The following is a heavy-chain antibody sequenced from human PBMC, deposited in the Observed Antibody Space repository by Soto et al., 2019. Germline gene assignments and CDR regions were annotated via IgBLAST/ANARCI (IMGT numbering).Heavy chain of an antibody. V-gene: IGHV4-39*01. CDR2: IYYSGST. Sequence: QLQLQESGPGLVKPSETLSLTCTVSGGSISSSSYYWGWIRQPPGKGLEWIGSIYYSGSTYYNPSLKSRVTTSVDTSQTQFPLKLSSVPAADTAVYYCARQQLLWFGELLYYFDYWGQGTLVTVSS. CDR1: GGSISSSSYY. D-gene: IGHD3-10*01. J-gene: IGHJ4*02. CDR3: ARQQLLWFGELLYYFDY.